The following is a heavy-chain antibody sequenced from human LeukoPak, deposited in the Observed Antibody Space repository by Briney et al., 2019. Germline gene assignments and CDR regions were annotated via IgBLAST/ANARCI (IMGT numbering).Heavy chain of an antibody. CDR2: IYYSGST. CDR1: GGSISSSSYY. J-gene: IGHJ3*02. Sequence: PSDTLSLTCTLSGGSISSSSYYWGWIRQPPGKGLEWIGSIYYSGSTYYNPSLKSRVTISVDTSKNQFSLKLSSVTAADTAVYYCASSLQPYYLEDVPEQGAFDIWGQGTMVTVSS. V-gene: IGHV4-39*01. CDR3: ASSLQPYYLEDVPEQGAFDI. D-gene: IGHD3-10*01.